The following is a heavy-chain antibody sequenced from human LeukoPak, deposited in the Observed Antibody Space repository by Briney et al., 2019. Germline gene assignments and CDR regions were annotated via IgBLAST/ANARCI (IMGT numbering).Heavy chain of an antibody. D-gene: IGHD6-19*01. Sequence: GGSLRLSCAASGFTFSDFYMSWIRQTPEKGLEWNSHISTTGNTKNYADSVIGRFSISRDNAKNSVYLQMNSLRAEDTAVYYCARDHNSGWFNADVLEYFQHWGQGTLVTVSS. CDR3: ARDHNSGWFNADVLEYFQH. CDR2: ISTTGNTK. V-gene: IGHV3-11*01. J-gene: IGHJ1*01. CDR1: GFTFSDFY.